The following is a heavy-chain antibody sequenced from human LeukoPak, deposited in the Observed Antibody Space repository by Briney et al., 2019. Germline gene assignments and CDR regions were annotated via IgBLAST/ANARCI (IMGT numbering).Heavy chain of an antibody. J-gene: IGHJ4*02. CDR1: GFTFGDYA. D-gene: IGHD1-14*01. CDR3: AKATGYLL. Sequence: PGGSLRLSCTASGFTFGDYAMSWFRQAPGKGLEWVSTISNSDGGTYYADSVKGRFTISRDNSENTLYLHMNSLRAEDTAVYYCAKATGYLLWGQGTLVTVSS. CDR2: ISNSDGGT. V-gene: IGHV3-23*01.